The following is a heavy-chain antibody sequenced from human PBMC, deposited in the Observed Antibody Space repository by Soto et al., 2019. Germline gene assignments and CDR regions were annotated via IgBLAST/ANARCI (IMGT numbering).Heavy chain of an antibody. V-gene: IGHV4-59*01. CDR2: IYYSGST. CDR3: ARDSADFWSGYSRGYYGMDV. D-gene: IGHD3-3*01. Sequence: SETLALTCTISGGSIRNYYRSWIRQAPGKGLEWIGYIYYSGSTNYNPTLKSRVTISVDTSKNQFYLKLSSVTAADTAVYYCARDSADFWSGYSRGYYGMDVWGQGTTVTVSS. CDR1: GGSIRNYY. J-gene: IGHJ6*02.